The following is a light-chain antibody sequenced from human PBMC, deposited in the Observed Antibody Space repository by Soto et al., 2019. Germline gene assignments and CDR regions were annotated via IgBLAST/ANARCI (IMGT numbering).Light chain of an antibody. J-gene: IGKJ1*01. Sequence: EIVLTRSPGTLSLSPGQRATLSCRASQSVSSSYLAWYQQKPGQAPRLLIYGESSRATGIPDRLSGSGSGTDLNLTISSLEPEDFAVYYCQQYGSSPWTFGQGTKVDIK. CDR3: QQYGSSPWT. CDR1: QSVSSSY. CDR2: GES. V-gene: IGKV3-20*01.